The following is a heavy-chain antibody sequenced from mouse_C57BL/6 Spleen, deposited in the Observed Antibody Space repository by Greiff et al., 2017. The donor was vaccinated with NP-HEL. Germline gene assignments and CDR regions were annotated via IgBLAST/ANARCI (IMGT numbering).Heavy chain of an antibody. D-gene: IGHD2-3*01. V-gene: IGHV1-20*01. J-gene: IGHJ2*01. Sequence: EVQLQQSGPELVKPGASVKISCKASGYSFTGYFMNWVMQSHGKSLEWIGRINPYNGDTFYNQKFKGKATLTVDKSSSTAHMELRSLTSEDSAVYYCAKDGYSDYWGQGTTLTVSS. CDR3: AKDGYSDY. CDR1: GYSFTGYF. CDR2: INPYNGDT.